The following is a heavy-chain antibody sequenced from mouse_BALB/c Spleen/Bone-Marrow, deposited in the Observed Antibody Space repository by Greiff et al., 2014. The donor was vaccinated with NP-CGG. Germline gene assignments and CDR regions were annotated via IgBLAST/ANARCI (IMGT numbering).Heavy chain of an antibody. CDR2: INPSNGGT. D-gene: IGHD2-1*01. Sequence: VKLQESGAELVKPGASVKLSCKASGYTFTSYYMYWVKQRPGRGLEWIGEINPSNGGTNFNEKFKSKATLTVDKSSSTAYMQLSSLTSEDSAVYYCTRSYYGNYFDVWGAGTTVTVSS. V-gene: IGHV1S81*02. CDR3: TRSYYGNYFDV. J-gene: IGHJ1*01. CDR1: GYTFTSYY.